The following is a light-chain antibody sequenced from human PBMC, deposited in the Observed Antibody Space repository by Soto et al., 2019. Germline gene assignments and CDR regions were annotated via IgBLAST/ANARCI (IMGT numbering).Light chain of an antibody. V-gene: IGKV1-12*01. CDR3: KQSKPVPLT. CDR2: AAY. CDR1: QAIDRW. J-gene: IGKJ4*01. Sequence: DIPMNQSPSSLSASVGDRVTITCRASQAIDRWLAWYQQKPGKAPKILIYAAYNLRSGVPSRLSGSGSGIDFSFTISSLQPEDLATYYCKQSKPVPLTFGGGTKVEIK.